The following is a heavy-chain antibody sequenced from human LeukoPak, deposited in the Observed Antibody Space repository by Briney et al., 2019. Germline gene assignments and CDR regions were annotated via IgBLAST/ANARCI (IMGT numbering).Heavy chain of an antibody. Sequence: PSETLSLTCTVSGGSISSYYWSWIRQPPGKGLEWIGYIYYSGSTNYNPSLKSRVTISVDTSKNQFSLKLSSVTAADTAVYYCARGAKLYGSGSYYAFDIWGQGTMVTVSS. CDR2: IYYSGST. J-gene: IGHJ3*02. CDR1: GGSISSYY. CDR3: ARGAKLYGSGSYYAFDI. D-gene: IGHD3-10*01. V-gene: IGHV4-59*01.